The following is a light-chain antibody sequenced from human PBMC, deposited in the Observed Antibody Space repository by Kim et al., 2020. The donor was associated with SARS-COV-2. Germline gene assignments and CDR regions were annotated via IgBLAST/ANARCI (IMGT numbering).Light chain of an antibody. Sequence: DIQMTQSPSTLSASLGDRVTITCRASQSIPRWLAWYQQKPGKAPKLVIYETSNLEGGVPSRFSGSGSGTEFTLTISSLQPDDFATYYCQQYGSYPWTFRQGTKV. V-gene: IGKV1-5*03. CDR3: QQYGSYPWT. J-gene: IGKJ1*01. CDR2: ETS. CDR1: QSIPRW.